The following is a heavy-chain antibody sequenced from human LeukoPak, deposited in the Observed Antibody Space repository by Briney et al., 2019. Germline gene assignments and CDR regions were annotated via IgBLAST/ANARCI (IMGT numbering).Heavy chain of an antibody. J-gene: IGHJ4*02. Sequence: ASVNVSCKASGYTFTNYGISWVRQAPGQGLEWMGWISAYNGNTNYAQKLQGRVTMTTDTSTSTVYLELRSLRSDDTAVYYCARERLTSSWYDYWGQGTLVTVSS. CDR2: ISAYNGNT. V-gene: IGHV1-18*01. D-gene: IGHD6-13*01. CDR1: GYTFTNYG. CDR3: ARERLTSSWYDY.